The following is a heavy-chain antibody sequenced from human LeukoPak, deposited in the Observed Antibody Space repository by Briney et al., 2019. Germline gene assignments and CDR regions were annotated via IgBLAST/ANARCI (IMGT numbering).Heavy chain of an antibody. J-gene: IGHJ4*02. CDR2: ISADNGNT. CDR1: GGTFSSYA. V-gene: IGHV1-18*01. Sequence: ASVKVSCKASGGTFSSYAISWVRQAPGQGLEWMGWISADNGNTNYAQKLQGRVTMTTDTSTSTAYMDLRSLRSDDTAVYYCARFGYSGYDSDYWGQGTLVTVSS. D-gene: IGHD5-12*01. CDR3: ARFGYSGYDSDY.